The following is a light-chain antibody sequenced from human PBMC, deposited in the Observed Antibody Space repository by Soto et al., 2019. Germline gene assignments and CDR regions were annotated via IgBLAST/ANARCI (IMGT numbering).Light chain of an antibody. CDR1: SSDVGSYNL. V-gene: IGLV2-23*02. CDR2: EVN. CDR3: FSYDGAGTFV. Sequence: QSVLTQPASVSGSPGQSITISCTGTSSDVGSYNLVSWFQQHPGKAPKLFIYEVNRRPSGVSDRLSGSKSANTASLTISGLQHEDEADYSCFSYDGAGTFVFGTGTKVTV. J-gene: IGLJ1*01.